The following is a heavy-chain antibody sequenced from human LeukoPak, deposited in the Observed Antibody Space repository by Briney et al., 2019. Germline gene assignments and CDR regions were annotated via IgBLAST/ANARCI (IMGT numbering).Heavy chain of an antibody. CDR2: ISGSGGST. Sequence: PGGSLRLSCAASGFTFSSYAMSWVRQAPGEGLEWVSAISGSGGSTYYADSVKGRFTISRDNSKNTLYLQMNSLRAEDTAIYYCARSGSYLYYFDYWGQGTLVTVSS. J-gene: IGHJ4*02. CDR1: GFTFSSYA. V-gene: IGHV3-23*01. CDR3: ARSGSYLYYFDY. D-gene: IGHD1-26*01.